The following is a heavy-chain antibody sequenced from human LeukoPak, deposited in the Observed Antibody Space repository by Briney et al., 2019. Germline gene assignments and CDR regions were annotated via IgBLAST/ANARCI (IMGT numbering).Heavy chain of an antibody. J-gene: IGHJ4*02. CDR3: ARAAEAVAGIDY. CDR2: INPNSGGT. D-gene: IGHD6-19*01. Sequence: ASVKVSCKASGYTFTGYYMHWVRQAPGQGLEWMGWINPNSGGTNYAQKFQGRVTMTRDTSISTAYMELSSLRSEDTAVYYCARAAEAVAGIDYWGQGTLVTVSS. CDR1: GYTFTGYY. V-gene: IGHV1-2*02.